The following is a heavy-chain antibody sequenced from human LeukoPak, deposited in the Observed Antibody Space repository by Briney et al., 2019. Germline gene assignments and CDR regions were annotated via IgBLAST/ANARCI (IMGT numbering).Heavy chain of an antibody. J-gene: IGHJ4*02. CDR3: ARPSLIAIIPAAIGNFDY. CDR1: GYTFTDYY. D-gene: IGHD2-2*01. CDR2: INPNSGST. Sequence: ASVKVSCKASGYTFTDYYIQWVRQAPGQGLEWMGWINPNSGSTNYAHKVQGRVTMTRETSISTSYMELSRLRSDDTAVYYCARPSLIAIIPAAIGNFDYWGQGTLVTVSS. V-gene: IGHV1-2*02.